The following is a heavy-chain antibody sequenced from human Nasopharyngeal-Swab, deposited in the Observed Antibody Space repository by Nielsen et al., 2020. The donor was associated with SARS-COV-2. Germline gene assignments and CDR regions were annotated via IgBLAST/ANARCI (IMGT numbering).Heavy chain of an antibody. Sequence: GGSLRLSCAASGFTVSSNYMSWVCQAPGKGLEWVSVIYSGGSTYYIDSVKGRFTVSRDNSRNTLYLQMNSLRPEDTAVYYCAREKAVAGIGGYHYYGMDVWGQGTTVTVSS. D-gene: IGHD6-19*01. V-gene: IGHV3-53*05. CDR1: GFTVSSNY. CDR3: AREKAVAGIGGYHYYGMDV. CDR2: IYSGGST. J-gene: IGHJ6*02.